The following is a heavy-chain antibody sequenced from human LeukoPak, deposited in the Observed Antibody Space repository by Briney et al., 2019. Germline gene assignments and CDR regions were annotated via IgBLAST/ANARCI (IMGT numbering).Heavy chain of an antibody. V-gene: IGHV4-38-2*02. CDR1: GYSISSGNY. CDR2: IYHSGST. Sequence: PSETLSLTCTVSGYSISSGNYWGWLRQPPGKGLEWIGSIYHSGSTHYNPSLKSRVTISVDTSKNQFSLNLTSVTAADTVVYYCARGEIGSIGRLGYWGQGTLVTVSS. D-gene: IGHD3-10*01. J-gene: IGHJ4*02. CDR3: ARGEIGSIGRLGY.